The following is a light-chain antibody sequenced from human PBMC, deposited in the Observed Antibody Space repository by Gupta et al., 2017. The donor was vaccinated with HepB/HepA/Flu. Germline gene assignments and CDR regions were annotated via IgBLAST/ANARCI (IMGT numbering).Light chain of an antibody. CDR2: EVT. V-gene: IGLV2-23*02. CDR3: CSYAGSYSVV. J-gene: IGLJ2*01. Sequence: QSALTQPASLSGSPGQSLTISCTGTSSDVGGYNLVSWYQQHPGKAPTVMIYEVTKRPSGVSSRFSGSKSGNTASLTISGLQAEDEADYFCCSYAGSYSVVFGGGTKLTVL. CDR1: SSDVGGYNL.